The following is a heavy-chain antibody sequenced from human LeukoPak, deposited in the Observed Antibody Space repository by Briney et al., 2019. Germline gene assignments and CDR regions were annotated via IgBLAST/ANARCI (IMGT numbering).Heavy chain of an antibody. CDR2: IYPGDSDT. J-gene: IGHJ4*02. V-gene: IGHV5-51*01. Sequence: GESLKISCKGSGYSFTSYWIGWLRQMPGKGLEWMVIIYPGDSDTRYSPSFQGQVTISADKSISPASLHWSSLKASDTAMYYCARSTLTYYYDSSGYPLQNYFDYWGQGTLVTVSS. D-gene: IGHD3-22*01. CDR3: ARSTLTYYYDSSGYPLQNYFDY. CDR1: GYSFTSYW.